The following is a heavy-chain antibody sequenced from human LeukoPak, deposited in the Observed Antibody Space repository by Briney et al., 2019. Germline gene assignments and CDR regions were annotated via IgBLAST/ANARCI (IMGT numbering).Heavy chain of an antibody. J-gene: IGHJ4*02. CDR3: AKDGRDYDYGYFDS. V-gene: IGHV3-23*01. CDR1: GFTFGSYV. Sequence: PGGSLRLSCAASGFTFGSYVMNWVRQVPGKGLEWVSTITGSGGNTYYADSVKGRFTISRDNTKNTLYLQMNSPRAEDTAIYYCAKDGRDYDYGYFDSWGQGTLVTVSS. D-gene: IGHD3-16*01. CDR2: ITGSGGNT.